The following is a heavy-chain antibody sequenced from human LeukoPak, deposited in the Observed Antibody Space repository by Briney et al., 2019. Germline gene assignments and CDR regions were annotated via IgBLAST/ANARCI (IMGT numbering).Heavy chain of an antibody. V-gene: IGHV3-23*01. CDR1: GFTFSSYA. D-gene: IGHD2-8*02. CDR3: AKARATGPFYYYYGMDV. Sequence: GGSLRLSCAASGFTFSSYAMSWFRQAPGKGLEWVSAISGSGGSTYYADSVKGRFTVSRDNSKNTLYLQMNSLRAEDTAIYYCAKARATGPFYYYYGMDVWGQGTTVTVSS. J-gene: IGHJ6*02. CDR2: ISGSGGST.